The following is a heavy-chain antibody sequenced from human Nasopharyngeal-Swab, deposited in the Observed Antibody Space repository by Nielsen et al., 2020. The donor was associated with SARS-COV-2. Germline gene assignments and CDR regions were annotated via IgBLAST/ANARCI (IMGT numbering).Heavy chain of an antibody. D-gene: IGHD2-2*01. CDR3: ASRYCSSTSCYVDPGIAAAGEVYWYFDL. CDR1: GGTFSSYA. V-gene: IGHV1-69*04. CDR2: IIPILGIA. Sequence: SVKVSCKASGGTFSSYAISWVRQAPGQGLEWMGRIIPILGIANYAQKFQGRVTITADKSTSTAYMELSSLRSEDTAVYYCASRYCSSTSCYVDPGIAAAGEVYWYFDLWGRGTLVTVSS. J-gene: IGHJ2*01.